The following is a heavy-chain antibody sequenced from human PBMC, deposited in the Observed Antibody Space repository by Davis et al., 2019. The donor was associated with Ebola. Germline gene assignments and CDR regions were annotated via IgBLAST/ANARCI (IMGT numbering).Heavy chain of an antibody. CDR2: IYYSGST. J-gene: IGHJ4*02. V-gene: IGHV4-39*07. Sequence: PSETLSLTCTVSGGSISSSSYYWGWIRQPPGKGLEWIGSIYYSGSTYYNPSLKSRVTISVDTSKNQFSLKLSSVTAADTAVYYCARDFAVVGAADYWGQGTLVTVSS. D-gene: IGHD1-26*01. CDR1: GGSISSSSYY. CDR3: ARDFAVVGAADY.